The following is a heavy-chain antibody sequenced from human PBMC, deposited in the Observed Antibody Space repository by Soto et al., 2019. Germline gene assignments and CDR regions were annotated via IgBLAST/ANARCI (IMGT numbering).Heavy chain of an antibody. CDR3: AKHPYGGGDRLFWFDA. D-gene: IGHD2-21*02. CDR1: RFTFSSYA. Sequence: HPGGSLRLSCAASRFTFSSYAMSLVRQAPGKGLEWVSTMSGSGTSTHYADSVKGRFTISRDNSKNTLYLQMNSLRVEDTAVYYCAKHPYGGGDRLFWFDAWGQGTLVTVSS. V-gene: IGHV3-23*01. CDR2: MSGSGTST. J-gene: IGHJ5*02.